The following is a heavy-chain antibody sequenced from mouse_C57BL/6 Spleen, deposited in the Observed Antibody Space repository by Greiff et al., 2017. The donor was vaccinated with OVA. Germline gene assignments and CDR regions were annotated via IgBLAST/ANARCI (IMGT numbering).Heavy chain of an antibody. D-gene: IGHD2-4*01. CDR3: ARFYYDSRYFDV. CDR1: GYTFTSYW. V-gene: IGHV1-64*01. CDR2: IHPNSGST. J-gene: IGHJ1*03. Sequence: VQLQQPGAELVKPGASVKLSCKASGYTFTSYWMHWVKQRPGQGLEWIGMIHPNSGSTNYNEKFKSKATLTVDKSSSTAYMQLSSLTSEDSAVYYCARFYYDSRYFDVWGTGTTVTVSS.